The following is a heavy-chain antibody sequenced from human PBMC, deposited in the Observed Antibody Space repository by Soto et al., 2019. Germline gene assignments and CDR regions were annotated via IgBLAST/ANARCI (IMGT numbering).Heavy chain of an antibody. CDR1: GFTFSSYA. D-gene: IGHD6-13*01. CDR2: ISYDGSNK. J-gene: IGHJ6*02. V-gene: IGHV3-30-3*01. Sequence: QVQLVESGGGVVQPGRSLRLSCAASGFTFSSYAMHWVRQAPGKGLEWVAVISYDGSNKYYADSVKGRFTISRDNSKNTLYLQMNSLRAEDTAVYYCARESIAAAGHGGYYYYGMDVWGQGTTVTVSS. CDR3: ARESIAAAGHGGYYYYGMDV.